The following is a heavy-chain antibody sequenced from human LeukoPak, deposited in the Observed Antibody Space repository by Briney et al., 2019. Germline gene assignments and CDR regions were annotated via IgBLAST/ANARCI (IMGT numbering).Heavy chain of an antibody. V-gene: IGHV4-59*12. Sequence: SETLSLTCTVSGGSISSYSWRGVREPPGRGREWVGSIYYSGSTNYNPSLKSRVTMSVDTSKNQFSLKLSSVTAADTAVYYCARGHSSGWYYYWFDPWGQGTLVTVSS. CDR2: IYYSGST. CDR3: ARGHSSGWYYYWFDP. CDR1: GGSISSYS. J-gene: IGHJ5*02. D-gene: IGHD6-19*01.